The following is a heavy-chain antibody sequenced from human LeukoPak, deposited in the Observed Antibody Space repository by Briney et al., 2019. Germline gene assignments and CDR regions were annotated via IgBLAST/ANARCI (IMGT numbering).Heavy chain of an antibody. CDR1: GGSISSYY. CDR2: IYYSGST. D-gene: IGHD6-6*01. V-gene: IGHV4-39*01. CDR3: ARLRSSSSDY. J-gene: IGHJ4*02. Sequence: SETLSLTCTVSGGSISSYYWGWIRQPPGKGLEWIGSIYYSGSTYYNPSLKSRVTISVDTSKNQFSLKLSSVTAADTAVYYCARLRSSSSDYWGQGTLVTVSS.